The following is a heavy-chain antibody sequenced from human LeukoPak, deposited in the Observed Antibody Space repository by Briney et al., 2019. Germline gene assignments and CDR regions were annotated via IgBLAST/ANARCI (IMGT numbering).Heavy chain of an antibody. CDR3: ARAKSEWLLYGMDV. CDR2: IYTSGST. Sequence: PSETLSPTCTVSGGSISSGSYYWSWIRQPAGKGLEWIGRIYTSGSTNYNPSLKSRVTISVDTSKNQFSLKLSSVTAADTAVYYCARAKSEWLLYGMDVWGQGTTVTVSS. CDR1: GGSISSGSYY. J-gene: IGHJ6*02. D-gene: IGHD3-3*01. V-gene: IGHV4-61*02.